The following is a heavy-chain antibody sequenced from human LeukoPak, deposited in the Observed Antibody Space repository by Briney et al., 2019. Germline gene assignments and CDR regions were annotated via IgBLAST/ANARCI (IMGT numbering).Heavy chain of an antibody. Sequence: SETLPLTCSVSSGSMTDSCWSWFRQAPGKGFEWLGFIYPSGRIEYSPSLRSRVSFSVATSRMEATVRLRSVTASDTAVYYCTREGYDRSGYFLDFWGQGILVTVSS. CDR2: IYPSGRI. CDR1: SGSMTDSC. CDR3: TREGYDRSGYFLDF. V-gene: IGHV4-59*12. J-gene: IGHJ4*02. D-gene: IGHD3-22*01.